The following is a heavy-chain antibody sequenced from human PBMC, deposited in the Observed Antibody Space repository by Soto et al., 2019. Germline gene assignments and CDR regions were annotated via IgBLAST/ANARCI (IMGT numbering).Heavy chain of an antibody. CDR3: ARGWGYFDSSGFPYLYAMDV. Sequence: EVQLVGSGGGLVQPGGSLRLSCAASGFTFSTYWMSWVRQAPGKGLEWVANIKEDGCEKYYVDSVEGRFTISRDNAKNSLYLQMTSLRAEDTALYYCARGWGYFDSSGFPYLYAMDVWGQWTTVTVSS. CDR1: GFTFSTYW. D-gene: IGHD3-22*01. J-gene: IGHJ6*02. V-gene: IGHV3-7*01. CDR2: IKEDGCEK.